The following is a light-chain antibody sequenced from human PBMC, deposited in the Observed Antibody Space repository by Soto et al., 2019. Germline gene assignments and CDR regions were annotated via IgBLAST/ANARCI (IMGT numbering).Light chain of an antibody. V-gene: IGLV1-40*01. CDR1: SSNIGSNY. CDR3: QSYDSSLSAYV. CDR2: GNS. J-gene: IGLJ1*01. Sequence: QAVVTQPPSASGTPGQRVTISCSGSSSNIGSNYVYWYQQLPGTAPKLLIYGNSNRPSGVPDRFSGSKSGTSASLAITGLQAEDEADYYCQSYDSSLSAYVFGTGTKLTVL.